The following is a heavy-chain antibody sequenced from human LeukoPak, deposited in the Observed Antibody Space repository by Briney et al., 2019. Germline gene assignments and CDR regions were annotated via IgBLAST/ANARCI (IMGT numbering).Heavy chain of an antibody. V-gene: IGHV3-23*01. J-gene: IGHJ4*02. CDR3: AKAMLVTSPTPNFDS. Sequence: GGSLRLSCAASGFNFNNYAINWVRQAPGKGVEWVSAISDSGDSTYYADSVKGRVTISRDNSKNTLYLQMNSLRAEDTAVYYCAKAMLVTSPTPNFDSWGPGTLVTVSS. CDR1: GFNFNNYA. CDR2: ISDSGDST. D-gene: IGHD2-21*02.